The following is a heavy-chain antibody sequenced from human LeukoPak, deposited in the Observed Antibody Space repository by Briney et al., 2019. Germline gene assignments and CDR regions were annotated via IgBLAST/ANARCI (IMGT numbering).Heavy chain of an antibody. J-gene: IGHJ6*02. CDR1: GGSISSSSYY. V-gene: IGHV4-39*01. D-gene: IGHD2-2*01. CDR2: IYYSGST. CDR3: ARIQGAEVVPAIADSYGMDV. Sequence: SETLSLTCTVSGGSISSSSYYWGWIRQPPGKGLEWIGSIYYSGSTYHNPSLKSRVTISVDTSKNQFSLKLSSVTAADTAVYYCARIQGAEVVPAIADSYGMDVWGQGTTVTVSS.